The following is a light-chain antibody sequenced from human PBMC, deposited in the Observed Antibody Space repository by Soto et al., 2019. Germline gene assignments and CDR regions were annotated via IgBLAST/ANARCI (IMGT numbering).Light chain of an antibody. CDR1: QSGSSN. Sequence: EIVMTQSPATLSVSPGERATLSCRVSQSGSSNLAWYQQKPGQAPRLLIYGASTRATGIPARFSGSGSGTAFTLTFSSLQSEDFAVYYCQQSNNWPPYTFGKGTKLEIK. J-gene: IGKJ2*01. CDR3: QQSNNWPPYT. V-gene: IGKV3-15*01. CDR2: GAS.